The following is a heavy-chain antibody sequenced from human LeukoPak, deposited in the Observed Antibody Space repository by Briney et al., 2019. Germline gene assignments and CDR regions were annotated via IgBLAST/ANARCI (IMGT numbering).Heavy chain of an antibody. CDR2: INPNSGGT. D-gene: IGHD1-26*01. J-gene: IGHJ3*02. CDR1: GGTVTDYG. CDR3: ARASGRYSDAFDI. Sequence: ASVKVSCKASGGTVTDYGISWVRQAPRQGLEWMGWINPNSGGTNYAQNFQGRVTMTRDTSISTAYMELSRLRSDDTALYYCARASGRYSDAFDIWGQGTMVTVSS. V-gene: IGHV1-2*02.